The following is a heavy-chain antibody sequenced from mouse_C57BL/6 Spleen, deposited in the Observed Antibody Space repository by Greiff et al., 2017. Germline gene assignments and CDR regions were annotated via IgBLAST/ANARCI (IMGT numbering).Heavy chain of an antibody. CDR2: ISYDGSN. CDR3: AREGSQYYFDY. J-gene: IGHJ2*01. V-gene: IGHV3-6*01. CDR1: GYSITSGYY. D-gene: IGHD1-1*02. Sequence: EVQRVESGPGLVKPSQSLSLTCSVTGYSITSGYYWNWIRQFPGNKLEWMGYISYDGSNNYNPSLKNRISITRDTSKNQFFLKLNSVTTEDTATYYCAREGSQYYFDYWGQGTTLIVSS.